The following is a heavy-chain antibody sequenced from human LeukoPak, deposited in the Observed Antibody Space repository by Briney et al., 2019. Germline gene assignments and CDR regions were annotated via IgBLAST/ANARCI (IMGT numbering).Heavy chain of an antibody. V-gene: IGHV3-23*01. J-gene: IGHJ4*02. D-gene: IGHD3/OR15-3a*01. Sequence: GGSLRLSCAASGFTFSNYGMSWVRQAPGKGLEGVSTISGTAGSTYYADSVKGRFASSRDNSKNSLVLEMNSLRAEDTAVYFCAKDRGQNLSDFLTGPAYYFDYWGQGTLVTVSS. CDR3: AKDRGQNLSDFLTGPAYYFDY. CDR1: GFTFSNYG. CDR2: ISGTAGST.